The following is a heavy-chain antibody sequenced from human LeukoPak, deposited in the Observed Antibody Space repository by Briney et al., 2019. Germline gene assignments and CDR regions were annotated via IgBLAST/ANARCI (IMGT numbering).Heavy chain of an antibody. CDR1: GFTFSNCS. J-gene: IGHJ6*02. V-gene: IGHV3-48*01. Sequence: GGSLRLSCAASGFTFSNCSMNWVRQAPGKGLEWVSYISSSSSTIYYADSVKGRFTISRDNAKNSLSLQMNSLRADDTAVYYCARDRYREGYSYGYSNYGMDVWGQGTTVTVSS. D-gene: IGHD5-18*01. CDR2: ISSSSSTI. CDR3: ARDRYREGYSYGYSNYGMDV.